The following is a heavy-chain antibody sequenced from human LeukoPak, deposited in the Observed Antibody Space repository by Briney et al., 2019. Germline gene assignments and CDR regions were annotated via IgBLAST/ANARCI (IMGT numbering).Heavy chain of an antibody. CDR3: ARVPRYSSSWYHYYMDV. CDR1: GFTLSSYS. V-gene: IGHV3-48*01. D-gene: IGHD6-13*01. J-gene: IGHJ6*03. CDR2: ISSSSSTI. Sequence: PGGSLRLSCAASGFTLSSYSMNWVRQAPGKGLEWVSYISSSSSTIYYADSVKGRFTISRDNAKNSLYLQMNSLRAEDTAVYYCARVPRYSSSWYHYYMDVWGKGTTVTVSS.